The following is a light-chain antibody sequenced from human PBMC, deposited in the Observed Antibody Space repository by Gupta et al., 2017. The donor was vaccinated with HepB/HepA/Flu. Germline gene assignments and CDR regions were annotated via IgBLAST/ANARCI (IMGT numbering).Light chain of an antibody. J-gene: IGLJ2*01. CDR3: QVWASSSEQKG. Sequence: SYVLTQPPSVSVAPGKTARITCGGNNIGSKSVHWYQQKPGQAPVLGVYDDSDRPSGIPERFAGYNSGNKENRNLSRVEAGDEAYDYGQVWASSSEQKGLGGGTKLTVL. V-gene: IGLV3-21*03. CDR2: DDS. CDR1: NIGSKS.